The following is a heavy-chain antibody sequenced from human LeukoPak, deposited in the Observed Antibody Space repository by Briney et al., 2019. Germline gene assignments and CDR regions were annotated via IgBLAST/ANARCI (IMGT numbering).Heavy chain of an antibody. Sequence: SETLSLTCTVSGGSISSYYWSWIRQPPGKGLEWIGYIYYSGSTNYNPSLKSRVTMSVDTSKNQFSLKLSSVTAADTAVYYCARRSHYYDSSGYYYSFDIWGQGTMVTVSS. CDR2: IYYSGST. CDR1: GGSISSYY. D-gene: IGHD3-22*01. V-gene: IGHV4-59*08. CDR3: ARRSHYYDSSGYYYSFDI. J-gene: IGHJ3*02.